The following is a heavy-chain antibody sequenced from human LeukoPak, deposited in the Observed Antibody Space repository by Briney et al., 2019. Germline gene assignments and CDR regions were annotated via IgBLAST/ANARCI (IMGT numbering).Heavy chain of an antibody. CDR3: ARVGGSGWSNYAMDV. D-gene: IGHD6-19*01. V-gene: IGHV3-30-3*01. CDR2: ISYDGSNK. Sequence: PGTSLRLSCATSGFTFSSYAMHWVRQAPGKGLEWVAFISYDGSNKYYADSVKGRFTISRDNSKNTLYLQMNSLRGEDTDVYYCARVGGSGWSNYAMDVWGQGTTVTVSS. CDR1: GFTFSSYA. J-gene: IGHJ6*02.